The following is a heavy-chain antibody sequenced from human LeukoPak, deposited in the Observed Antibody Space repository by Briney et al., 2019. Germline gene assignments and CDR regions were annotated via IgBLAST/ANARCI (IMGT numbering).Heavy chain of an antibody. CDR1: GGSFSGYY. D-gene: IGHD6-13*01. CDR3: ARGGVIAAAGTADFDY. Sequence: SETLSLTCAVYGGSFSGYYWSWIRQPPGKGLEWIGEINHSGSTNYNPSLKSRVTISVDTSKNQFSLKLSSVTAADTAVFYCARGGVIAAAGTADFDYWGQGTLVTVSS. CDR2: INHSGST. V-gene: IGHV4-34*01. J-gene: IGHJ4*02.